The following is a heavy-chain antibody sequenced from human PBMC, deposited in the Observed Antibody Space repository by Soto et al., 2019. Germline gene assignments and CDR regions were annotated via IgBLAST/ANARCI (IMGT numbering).Heavy chain of an antibody. D-gene: IGHD1-26*01. CDR2: SRNKANSYST. J-gene: IGHJ4*02. CDR3: ARFSGSYTRGLDY. Sequence: EVQLVESWGGLVQPGGSLRLSCAASGFTFSDHYMDWVRQAPGKGLEWVGRSRNKANSYSTEYAASVKGRFTISRDESKNSLYLQMNSLKTEATAVYYCARFSGSYTRGLDYWGQGTLVTVSS. CDR1: GFTFSDHY. V-gene: IGHV3-72*01.